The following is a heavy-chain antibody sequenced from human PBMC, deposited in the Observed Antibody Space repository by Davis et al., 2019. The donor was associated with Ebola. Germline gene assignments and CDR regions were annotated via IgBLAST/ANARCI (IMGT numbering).Heavy chain of an antibody. CDR3: AKDLGEWELLGAFDI. CDR2: ISYDGSNK. CDR1: GFTFSSSW. D-gene: IGHD1-26*01. J-gene: IGHJ3*02. V-gene: IGHV3-30*18. Sequence: GESLKISCAASGFTFSSSWMSWVRQAPGKGLEWVAVISYDGSNKYYADSVKGRFTISRDNSKNTLYLQMNSLRAEDTAVYYCAKDLGEWELLGAFDIWGQGTMVTVSS.